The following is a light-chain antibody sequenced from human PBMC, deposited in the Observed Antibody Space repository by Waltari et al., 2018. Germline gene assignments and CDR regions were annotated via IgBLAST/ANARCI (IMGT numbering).Light chain of an antibody. Sequence: QSGLTQPPSVSGAPGQRVTISCTGSSSNTGAGYDVPRYQLLPGTAPNRLIYGNSNRPSGVPDRFSGSKSGTSASLAITGLQAEDEAGYYCQSYDSSLSGSVFGGGTKLTVL. J-gene: IGLJ2*01. CDR2: GNS. V-gene: IGLV1-40*01. CDR3: QSYDSSLSGSV. CDR1: SSNTGAGYD.